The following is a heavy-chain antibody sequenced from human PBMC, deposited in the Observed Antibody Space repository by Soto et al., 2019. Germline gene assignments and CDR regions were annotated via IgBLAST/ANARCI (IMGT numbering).Heavy chain of an antibody. V-gene: IGHV4-30-2*01. Sequence: SETLSLTCAVSGGSISSRIDHSWSWIRQPPGRGLEWIGYIYHTGNSYYNPSLKSRVTISIDRSTNQFSLNLTSVTAADTAVYYCARGGTSDWFDPWGQGTLVTVSS. CDR2: IYHTGNS. J-gene: IGHJ5*02. D-gene: IGHD1-1*01. CDR1: GGSISSRIDHS. CDR3: ARGGTSDWFDP.